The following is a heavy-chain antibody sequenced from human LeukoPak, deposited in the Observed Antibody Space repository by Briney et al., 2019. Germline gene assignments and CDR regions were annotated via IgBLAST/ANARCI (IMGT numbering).Heavy chain of an antibody. CDR2: IKPDGSDK. J-gene: IGHJ4*02. V-gene: IGHV3-7*03. CDR3: ATVVGASPDYFDY. D-gene: IGHD3-10*01. Sequence: GGSLRLSCAASGFTFSSSWMSWVRQAPGKGLEWVANIKPDGSDKYYVASVEGRFTISRDNAKNSLYLQMNSLRAEDTAVYYCATVVGASPDYFDYWGQGTLVTVSP. CDR1: GFTFSSSW.